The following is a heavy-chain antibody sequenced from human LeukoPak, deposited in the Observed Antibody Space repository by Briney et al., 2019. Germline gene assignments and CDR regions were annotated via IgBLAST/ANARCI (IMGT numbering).Heavy chain of an antibody. CDR2: MYYSGST. V-gene: IGHV4-39*07. J-gene: IGHJ4*02. CDR1: GGSISSSSYY. D-gene: IGHD5-24*01. Sequence: SETLSLTCTVSGGSISSSSYYWGWIRQPPGKGLECIGSMYYSGSTYYNPSLKSRVTISVDTSKNQFSLKLSSVTAADTAVYYCARVRDGYNADRAVDYWGQGTLVTVSS. CDR3: ARVRDGYNADRAVDY.